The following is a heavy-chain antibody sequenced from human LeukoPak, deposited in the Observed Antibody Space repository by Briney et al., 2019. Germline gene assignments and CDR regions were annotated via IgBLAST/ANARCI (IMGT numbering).Heavy chain of an antibody. CDR1: GFTFSSYA. V-gene: IGHV3-53*01. CDR2: IYSGGST. CDR3: ARSYTDYMDV. D-gene: IGHD3-16*01. Sequence: GGSLRLSCAASGFTFSSYAMSWVRQAPGKGLEWVSVIYSGGSTYYADSVKGRFTISRDNSKNTLYLQMNSLRAEDTAVYYCARSYTDYMDVWGKGTTVTVSS. J-gene: IGHJ6*03.